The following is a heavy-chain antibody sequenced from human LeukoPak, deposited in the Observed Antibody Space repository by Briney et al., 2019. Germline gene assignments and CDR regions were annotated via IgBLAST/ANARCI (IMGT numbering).Heavy chain of an antibody. CDR2: ISSSGAST. CDR3: ATSNLAVAGPDFFDY. CDR1: GFTFSDYY. V-gene: IGHV3-11*04. Sequence: GGSLRLSCTASGFTFSDYYMTWIRQAPGKGLEWVSYISSSGASTYYADSVKSRFTISRDSAKNSLFLHMNSLRAEDTAVYYCATSNLAVAGPDFFDYWGQGTLVTVPS. D-gene: IGHD6-19*01. J-gene: IGHJ4*02.